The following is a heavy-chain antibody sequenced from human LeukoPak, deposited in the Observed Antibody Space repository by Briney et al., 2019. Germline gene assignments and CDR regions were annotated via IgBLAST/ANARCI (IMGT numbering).Heavy chain of an antibody. J-gene: IGHJ6*02. CDR3: ARVLMGYSYGSPDANYYYGMDV. Sequence: SETLSLTCTVSGGSINSYYWSWIRQPPGKGLDWIGYIYYSGSTNYNPSLESRVTISVDTSKNQFSLKLSSVTAADTAVYYCARVLMGYSYGSPDANYYYGMDVWGQGTTVTVSS. V-gene: IGHV4-59*01. CDR1: GGSINSYY. D-gene: IGHD5-18*01. CDR2: IYYSGST.